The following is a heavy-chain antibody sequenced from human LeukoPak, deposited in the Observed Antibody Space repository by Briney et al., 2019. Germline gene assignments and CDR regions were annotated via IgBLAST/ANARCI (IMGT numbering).Heavy chain of an antibody. CDR3: ARGTAMVTHFDY. CDR1: GYTFTGYY. Sequence: ASVKVSCKASGYTFTGYYMHWVRQAPGQGLEWMGWINPNSGGTNYVQKFQGRVTMTRDTSISTAYMELSRLRSDDTAVYYCARGTAMVTHFDYWGQGTLVTVSS. CDR2: INPNSGGT. V-gene: IGHV1-2*02. J-gene: IGHJ4*02. D-gene: IGHD5-18*01.